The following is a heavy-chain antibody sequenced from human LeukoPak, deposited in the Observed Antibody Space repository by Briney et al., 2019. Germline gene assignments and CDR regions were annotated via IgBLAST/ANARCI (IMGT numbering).Heavy chain of an antibody. V-gene: IGHV3-7*01. Sequence: PGDSLRLSCAASGFTFTKYWMTWVRQAPGKGLEWVGNIKQDGSDKNYMDSVKGRFTISRDNTKNSVYLQMSSLRAEDTAVYYCSKDLTSDFGGDLDPWRQGTLVTVSS. CDR1: GFTFTKYW. D-gene: IGHD3-10*01. CDR3: SKDLTSDFGGDLDP. CDR2: IKQDGSDK. J-gene: IGHJ5*02.